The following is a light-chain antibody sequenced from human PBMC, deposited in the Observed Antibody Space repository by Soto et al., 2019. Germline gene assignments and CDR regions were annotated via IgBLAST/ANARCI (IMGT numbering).Light chain of an antibody. CDR1: SSDVGGYNY. CDR2: DVS. Sequence: QSVLTQPASVSGSPGQSFTISCTGTSSDVGGYNYVSWYQQHPGKAPKLMIYDVSNRPSGVSNRFSGSKSGNTASLTISGLQAEDEADYYCSSYTDSSTRVFGGGTQLTVL. V-gene: IGLV2-14*03. J-gene: IGLJ2*01. CDR3: SSYTDSSTRV.